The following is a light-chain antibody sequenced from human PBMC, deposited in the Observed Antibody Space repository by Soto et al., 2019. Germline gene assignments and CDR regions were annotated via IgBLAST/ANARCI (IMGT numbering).Light chain of an antibody. CDR1: QSVLYSSNDKNY. CDR2: WAS. J-gene: IGKJ1*01. Sequence: DIVMTHSPDSLAVSLGERPTINCKSSQSVLYSSNDKNYLAWYQQKPGQRPKLLIYWASTRESVVPDRLTGSGSGTDFALTISGLQADDVEVYYCQQYYNTPCTFGQGTRVDIK. V-gene: IGKV4-1*01. CDR3: QQYYNTPCT.